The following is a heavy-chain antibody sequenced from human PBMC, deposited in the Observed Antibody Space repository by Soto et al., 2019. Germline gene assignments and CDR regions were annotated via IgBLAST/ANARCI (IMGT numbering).Heavy chain of an antibody. Sequence: QVQLVQSGAEVKKPGSSVKVSCKASGGTFSSYTISWVRQAPGQGLEWMGRIITILGIENYAQKFQGRVTITADKTTSSAYMELSSMSSEDTAVYYCAGVVTAATSPGHSVDYWGQGTLVTVSS. J-gene: IGHJ4*02. D-gene: IGHD2-2*01. CDR2: IITILGIE. CDR1: GGTFSSYT. CDR3: AGVVTAATSPGHSVDY. V-gene: IGHV1-69*02.